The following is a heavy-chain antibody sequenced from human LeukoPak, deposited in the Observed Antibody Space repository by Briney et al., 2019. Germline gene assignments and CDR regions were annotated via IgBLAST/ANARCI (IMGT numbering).Heavy chain of an antibody. D-gene: IGHD3-22*01. CDR3: ARYWGPYDNSGAYFDY. J-gene: IGHJ4*02. V-gene: IGHV4-39*01. CDR2: IHYTGST. CDR1: GDSISSSSYY. Sequence: PSETLSLTCTFSGDSISSSSYYWVWLRQPPGKGLEWIATIHYTGSTYYNPSLKSRLTISVDTSKNQFSLKLSSVTAADTAMYYCARYWGPYDNSGAYFDYWGQGTLVTVSS.